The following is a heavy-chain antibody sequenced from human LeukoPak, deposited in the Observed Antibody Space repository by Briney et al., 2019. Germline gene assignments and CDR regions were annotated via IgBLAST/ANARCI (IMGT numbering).Heavy chain of an antibody. V-gene: IGHV4-30-2*01. Sequence: SQTLSLTCTVSGGSISSGGYYWSWIRQPPGKGLEWIGYIYHSGSTYYNPSLKSRVTISVDRSKNQFSLKLSSVTAADTAVYYCARVSGGKIAVAGEFDYWGQGTLVTVSS. D-gene: IGHD6-19*01. CDR2: IYHSGST. CDR3: ARVSGGKIAVAGEFDY. CDR1: GGSISSGGYY. J-gene: IGHJ4*02.